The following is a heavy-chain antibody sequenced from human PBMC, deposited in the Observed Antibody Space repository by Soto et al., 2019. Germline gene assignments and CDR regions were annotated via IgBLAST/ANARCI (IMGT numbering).Heavy chain of an antibody. V-gene: IGHV3-48*01. CDR2: ISSAGSNI. J-gene: IGHJ4*02. Sequence: GGSLRLSCVASGFTFSNYNMNWVRQAPGEGLVWLSYISSAGSNIYYADSVQGRFTISRDNGRNSLYLQMNSLRAEDTAVYYCATHARAVTGFDYWGRGTLVTVSS. CDR3: ATHARAVTGFDY. CDR1: GFTFSNYN. D-gene: IGHD4-17*01.